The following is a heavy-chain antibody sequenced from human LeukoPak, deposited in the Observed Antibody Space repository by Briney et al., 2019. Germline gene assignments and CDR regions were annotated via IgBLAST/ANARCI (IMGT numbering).Heavy chain of an antibody. CDR2: IYYSGST. J-gene: IGHJ6*02. D-gene: IGHD2-15*01. V-gene: IGHV4-59*12. CDR1: GGSISSYY. CDR3: ARGRAVGCSGGSCYRGVYYGMDV. Sequence: SETLSLTCTVSGGSISSYYWSWIRQPPGKGLEWIGYIYYSGSTNYNPSLKSRVTISVDTSKNQFSLKLSSVTAADTAVYYCARGRAVGCSGGSCYRGVYYGMDVWGQGTTVTVSS.